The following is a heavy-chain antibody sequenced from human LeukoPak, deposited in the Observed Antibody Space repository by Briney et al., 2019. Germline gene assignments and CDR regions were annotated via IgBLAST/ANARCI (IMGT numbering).Heavy chain of an antibody. D-gene: IGHD5-24*01. J-gene: IGHJ4*02. V-gene: IGHV3-74*01. CDR3: ARGKDGTLSSFDY. Sequence: GGSLRVSCAASGFTFSNYWMHWGRQAPGKGLVWVSRINRDGSSTRYADSVKGRFTISRDNAKNTLYLQMNSLRAEGTAVYYCARGKDGTLSSFDYWGQGTLVTVSS. CDR1: GFTFSNYW. CDR2: INRDGSST.